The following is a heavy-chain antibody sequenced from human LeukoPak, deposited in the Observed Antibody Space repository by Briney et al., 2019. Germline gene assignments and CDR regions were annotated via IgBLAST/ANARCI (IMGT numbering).Heavy chain of an antibody. D-gene: IGHD4-23*01. J-gene: IGHJ4*02. CDR2: ISSSSSYI. CDR1: GFTFSSYS. Sequence: KPGGSLRLSCAASGFTFSSYSMNWVRQAPGKGLEWVSSISSSSSYIYYADSVKGRFTNSRDNAKNSLYLQMNSLRAEDTAVYYCARDRYGGNSATGVYWGQGTLVTVSS. CDR3: ARDRYGGNSATGVY. V-gene: IGHV3-21*01.